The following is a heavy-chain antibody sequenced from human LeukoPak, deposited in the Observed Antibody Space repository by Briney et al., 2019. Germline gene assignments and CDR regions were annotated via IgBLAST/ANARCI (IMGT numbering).Heavy chain of an antibody. Sequence: GEALKISCKGSGYSFTSYWIGWVRQIRGKGLGWMGIIYPGDSDTRYSPSLQGQVTISADKSISTAYLQWSSLKASDTAMYYCARQELLWFGLDQIYYFDYWGQGTLVTVSS. CDR1: GYSFTSYW. V-gene: IGHV5-51*01. CDR3: ARQELLWFGLDQIYYFDY. J-gene: IGHJ4*02. CDR2: IYPGDSDT. D-gene: IGHD3-10*01.